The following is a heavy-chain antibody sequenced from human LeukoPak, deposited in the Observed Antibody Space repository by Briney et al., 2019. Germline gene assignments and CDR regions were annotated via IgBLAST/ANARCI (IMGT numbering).Heavy chain of an antibody. Sequence: GGSLRLSCAASGFPFSNYAMNWVRQAPGKGLEWVSTISANAVATYYADSVKGRFTVSRDNSKNTLYLQMNSLRAEDTAAYYCARYAKTTAVAGFDYWGQGTLVTVSS. V-gene: IGHV3-23*01. J-gene: IGHJ4*02. D-gene: IGHD6-19*01. CDR1: GFPFSNYA. CDR3: ARYAKTTAVAGFDY. CDR2: ISANAVAT.